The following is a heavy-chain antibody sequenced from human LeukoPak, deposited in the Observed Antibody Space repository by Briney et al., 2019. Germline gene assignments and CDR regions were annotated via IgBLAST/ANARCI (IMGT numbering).Heavy chain of an antibody. J-gene: IGHJ6*03. D-gene: IGHD3-3*01. CDR2: IIPIFGTA. Sequence: SVKVSCKASGGTFSRYAISWVRQAPGQGLEWMGRIIPIFGTANYAQKFQGRVTITTDESTSTAYMELSSLRSEDTAVYYCARDGSGLRFLPMDVWGKGTTVTVSS. CDR3: ARDGSGLRFLPMDV. CDR1: GGTFSRYA. V-gene: IGHV1-69*05.